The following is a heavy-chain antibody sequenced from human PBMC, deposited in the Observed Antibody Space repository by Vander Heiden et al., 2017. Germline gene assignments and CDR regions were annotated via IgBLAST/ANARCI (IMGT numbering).Heavy chain of an antibody. CDR3: AKEAGGPGPD. V-gene: IGHV3-23*01. Sequence: EVQLLESGGGLIQPGASLRLSCAPSGFTFSSYAMTLVRQAPGKGLEWVSVISGSGGSTYYADSVKGRFTISRDNSKNTLYLQMNSLRGEDTAVYYCAKEAGGPGPDWGQGTLVTVSS. CDR1: GFTFSSYA. J-gene: IGHJ4*02. CDR2: ISGSGGST.